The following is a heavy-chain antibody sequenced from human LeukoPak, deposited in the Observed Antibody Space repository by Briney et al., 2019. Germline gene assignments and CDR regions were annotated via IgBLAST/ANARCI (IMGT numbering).Heavy chain of an antibody. CDR1: GGSFSGYY. D-gene: IGHD2-2*02. J-gene: IGHJ6*02. Sequence: SETLSLTCAVYGGSFSGYYWSWIRQPPGKGLEWIGEINHSGSTNYNPSLKSRVTISVDTSKNQFPLKLSSVTAADTAVYCCARDPYVWVPAAILHYYYGMDVWGQGTTVTVSS. CDR3: ARDPYVWVPAAILHYYYGMDV. V-gene: IGHV4-34*01. CDR2: INHSGST.